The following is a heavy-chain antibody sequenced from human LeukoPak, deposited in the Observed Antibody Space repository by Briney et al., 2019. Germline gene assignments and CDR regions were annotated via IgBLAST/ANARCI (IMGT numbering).Heavy chain of an antibody. CDR2: ISGSSSYI. V-gene: IGHV3-21*01. CDR3: ARDGQNTLLRRVMGYFDL. D-gene: IGHD3-10*01. J-gene: IGHJ2*01. Sequence: GGSLRLSCAASGFTLTTYTMNWVRQAPGKGLEWVSSISGSSSYIYYADSVKGRFTISRDNAKNSVYLQMTSLRAEDTAVYYCARDGQNTLLRRVMGYFDLWGRGTLVTVSS. CDR1: GFTLTTYT.